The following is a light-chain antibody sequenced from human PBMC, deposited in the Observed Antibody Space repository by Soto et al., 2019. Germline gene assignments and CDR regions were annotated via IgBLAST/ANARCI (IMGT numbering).Light chain of an antibody. J-gene: IGKJ4*01. CDR3: QQTNSFPLT. V-gene: IGKV1D-12*01. CDR1: QGISSW. CDR2: AAS. Sequence: DIQMTQSPSSVSASVGDRVTITCGASQGISSWLAWYQQKPGKAPNLLIYAASSLQSGAPPRFSGSGSGTDFTLNISGLQPEDSATYYCQQTNSFPLTFGGGTKVEIK.